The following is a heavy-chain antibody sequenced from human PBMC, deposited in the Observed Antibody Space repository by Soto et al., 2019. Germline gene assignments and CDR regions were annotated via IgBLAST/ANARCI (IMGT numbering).Heavy chain of an antibody. V-gene: IGHV3-33*06. J-gene: IGHJ4*02. CDR2: IWYDGSNK. CDR3: VKTTGWPGFDF. CDR1: RFTFSSYC. Sequence: GGSLRLSRAASRFTFSSYCMHWVRQAPGKGLEWVAVIWYDGSNKYYADSVKGRFTISRDTSKNTLYLQMNSLRAEDTAVYYCVKTTGWPGFDFWGQGTLVTVSS. D-gene: IGHD6-19*01.